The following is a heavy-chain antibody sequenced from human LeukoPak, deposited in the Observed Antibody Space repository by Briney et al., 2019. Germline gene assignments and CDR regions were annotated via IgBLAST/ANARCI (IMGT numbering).Heavy chain of an antibody. CDR2: IRSKANSYAT. CDR1: GFTFSGSA. D-gene: IGHD5-18*01. Sequence: PGGSLRLSCAASGFTFSGSAMHWVRQASGKGLEWVGRIRSKANSYATAYAASVKGRFTIPRDDSKNTAYLQMNSLKTEDTAVYYCTRLEEGTAMPYYWGQGTLVTVSS. J-gene: IGHJ4*02. V-gene: IGHV3-73*01. CDR3: TRLEEGTAMPYY.